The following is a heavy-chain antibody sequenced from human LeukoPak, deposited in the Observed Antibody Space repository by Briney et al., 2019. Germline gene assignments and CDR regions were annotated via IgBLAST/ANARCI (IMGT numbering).Heavy chain of an antibody. CDR2: IYPGDSDT. J-gene: IGHJ3*02. V-gene: IGHV5-51*01. CDR1: GCSITSYW. Sequence: GGALQISCEGSGCSITSYWIGWVRRMPGKGREWMGIIYPGDSDTRYSPSFQGQVTISADKSISTAYLQWSSLKASDTAMYYCATSSIAALPDASDIWGQGTMVTVSS. CDR3: ATSSIAALPDASDI. D-gene: IGHD6-6*01.